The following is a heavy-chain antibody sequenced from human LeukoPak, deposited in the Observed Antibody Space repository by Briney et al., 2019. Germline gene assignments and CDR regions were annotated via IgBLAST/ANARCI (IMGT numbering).Heavy chain of an antibody. CDR2: IYYSGST. Sequence: SETLSLTCTVSGGSIRSSSYYWGWIRQPPGKGLEWIGSIYYSGSTYYNPSLKSRVTISVDTSKKQFSVKLSSVTAADTAVYYCARIVDIYDTSGPDYWGQGTLVTVSS. CDR1: GGSIRSSSYY. J-gene: IGHJ4*02. CDR3: ARIVDIYDTSGPDY. V-gene: IGHV4-39*01. D-gene: IGHD3-22*01.